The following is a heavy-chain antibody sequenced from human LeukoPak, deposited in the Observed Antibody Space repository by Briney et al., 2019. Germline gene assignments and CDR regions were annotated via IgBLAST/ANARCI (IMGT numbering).Heavy chain of an antibody. D-gene: IGHD4-17*01. V-gene: IGHV4-30-2*01. CDR2: IYHSGST. J-gene: IGHJ4*02. CDR3: AGYGDYAGLYYFDY. CDR1: GGSISSGGYP. Sequence: SETLSLTCAVSGGSISSGGYPWSWIRQPPGKGLEWIGYIYHSGSTYYNPSLKSRVTISVDRSKNQFSLKLSSVTAADTAVYYCAGYGDYAGLYYFDYWGQGTLVTVSS.